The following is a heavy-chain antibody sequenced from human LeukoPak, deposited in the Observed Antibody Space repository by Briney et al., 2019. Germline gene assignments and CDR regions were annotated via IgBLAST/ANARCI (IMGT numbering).Heavy chain of an antibody. J-gene: IGHJ4*02. CDR3: AREVPGDYFDY. CDR2: IYYSGST. D-gene: IGHD4-17*01. Sequence: XQTLSLTCTVSGGSISSGGYYWSWIRQHPGTGLEWIGYIYYSGSTYYNPSLKSRVTISVDTSKNQFSLKLSSVTAADTAVYYCAREVPGDYFDYWGQGTLVTVSS. V-gene: IGHV4-31*03. CDR1: GGSISSGGYY.